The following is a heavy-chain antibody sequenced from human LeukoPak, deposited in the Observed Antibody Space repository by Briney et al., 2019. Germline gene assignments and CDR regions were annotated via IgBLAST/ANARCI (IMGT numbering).Heavy chain of an antibody. J-gene: IGHJ3*01. CDR2: VGDSAETT. CDR1: GFIFRKYG. CDR3: VKDSFILEGGVGFDDGVSV. V-gene: IGHV3-23*01. Sequence: GGSLRLSCAASGFIFRKYGMSWVRQAPGKGLEWVSVVGDSAETTHYADSVKGRFFISRDNSKNTVHLQMNSLRAEDTALYYCVKDSFILEGGVGFDDGVSVWGSGTMVTVSS. D-gene: IGHD2-8*01.